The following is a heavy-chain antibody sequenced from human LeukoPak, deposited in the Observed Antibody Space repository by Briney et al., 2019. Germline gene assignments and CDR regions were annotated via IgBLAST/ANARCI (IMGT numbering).Heavy chain of an antibody. D-gene: IGHD1-1*01. CDR1: GVTFSNYA. Sequence: GGSLRLSCAASGVTFSNYAMSCVRQSPAGGRGWGAHISPGGGATYYVDYVRGRSTISRDNSKHSLCVQMTSLRAEDTAVYFCAKSRSGSANWALQIFDNWGQGTLVTVSS. J-gene: IGHJ4*02. CDR3: AKSRSGSANWALQIFDN. CDR2: ISPGGGAT. V-gene: IGHV3-23*01.